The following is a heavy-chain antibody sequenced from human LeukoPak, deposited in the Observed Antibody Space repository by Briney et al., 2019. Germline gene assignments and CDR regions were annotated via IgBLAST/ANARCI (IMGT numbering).Heavy chain of an antibody. CDR1: GFTFSSYA. CDR3: AKDPNYYDSIGDAFDI. D-gene: IGHD3-22*01. Sequence: GGSLRLSCAASGFTFSSYAMSWVRQAPGKGLEWVSAISGSGGSTYYADSVKGWFTISRDNSKNTLYLQMNSLRAEDTAVYYCAKDPNYYDSIGDAFDIWGQGTMVTVSS. V-gene: IGHV3-23*01. CDR2: ISGSGGST. J-gene: IGHJ3*02.